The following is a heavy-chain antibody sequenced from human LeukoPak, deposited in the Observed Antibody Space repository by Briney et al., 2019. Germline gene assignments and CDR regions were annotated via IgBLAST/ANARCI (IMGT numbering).Heavy chain of an antibody. CDR1: GFTFSIYS. V-gene: IGHV3-21*01. D-gene: IGHD4-11*01. Sequence: GGSLRLSCAASGFTFSIYSMNWVREAPGEGVEWVSSISSSRRYIFYADSVKGRCTISRDNAMNSLYLQMNSLRAEDTAVYYCARDQGTVISYYYYYYMDVWGKGTTVTVSS. J-gene: IGHJ6*03. CDR2: ISSSRRYI. CDR3: ARDQGTVISYYYYYYMDV.